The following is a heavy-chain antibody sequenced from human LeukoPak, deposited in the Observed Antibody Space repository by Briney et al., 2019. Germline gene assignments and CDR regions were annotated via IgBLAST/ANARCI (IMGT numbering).Heavy chain of an antibody. D-gene: IGHD5-12*01. V-gene: IGHV1-46*01. Sequence: GASVKVSCKASGYTFTSYYMHWVRQAPGQGLEWMGIINPGGGSTSYAQKFQGRVTMTRDTSTSTVYMELSSLRSEDTAVYYCARDDSGYDWGDYWGQGTLVTVSS. CDR2: INPGGGST. CDR1: GYTFTSYY. J-gene: IGHJ4*02. CDR3: ARDDSGYDWGDY.